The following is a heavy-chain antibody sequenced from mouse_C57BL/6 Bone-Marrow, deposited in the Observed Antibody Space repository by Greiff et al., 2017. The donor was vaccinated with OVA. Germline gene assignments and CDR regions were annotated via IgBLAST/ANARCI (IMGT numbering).Heavy chain of an antibody. CDR3: ARNGSRPFAY. CDR1: GFNIKDYY. CDR2: IDPEDGET. D-gene: IGHD1-1*01. J-gene: IGHJ3*01. Sequence: EVQLQQSGAELVKPGASVKLSCTASGFNIKDYYMHWVKQRTEQGLEWIGRIDPEDGETKYAPKFPGKATITADTSSNTAYLQLSRLTSEDTAVYYCARNGSRPFAYWGQGTLVTVSA. V-gene: IGHV14-2*01.